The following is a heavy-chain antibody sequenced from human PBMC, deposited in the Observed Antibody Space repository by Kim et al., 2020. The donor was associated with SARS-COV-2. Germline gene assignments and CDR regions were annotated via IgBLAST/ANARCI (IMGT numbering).Heavy chain of an antibody. Sequence: GGSLRLSCEASGFTFSSYWMSWVRQAPGKGLEWVANIKVDGGEKYYLDSVEGRFTISRDNAKNSLYLQMNSLRAEDTAVYYCAGDAFDIWGQGTMVTVS. CDR1: GFTFSSYW. V-gene: IGHV3-7*01. J-gene: IGHJ3*02. CDR2: IKVDGGEK. CDR3: AGDAFDI.